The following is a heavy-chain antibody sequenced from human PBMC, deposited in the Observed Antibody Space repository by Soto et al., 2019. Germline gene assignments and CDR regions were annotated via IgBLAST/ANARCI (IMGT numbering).Heavy chain of an antibody. Sequence: QVQLQESGPRLVKPSETLSLTCTVSGDFITSYYWSWIRQPPGKGLEWIAYLSYTGTVNYNPSLNSRATISIVPSTNHFSLKLTSVSASDTAVYYCASGRFEHDYWGQGIRVTVSS. CDR3: ASGRFEHDY. V-gene: IGHV4-59*01. J-gene: IGHJ4*02. CDR1: GDFITSYY. D-gene: IGHD3-16*01. CDR2: LSYTGTV.